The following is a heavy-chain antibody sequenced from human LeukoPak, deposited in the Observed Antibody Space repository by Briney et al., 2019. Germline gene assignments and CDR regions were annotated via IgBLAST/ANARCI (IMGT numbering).Heavy chain of an antibody. CDR3: AKLGANYYGSGSFFPHFDY. D-gene: IGHD3-10*01. Sequence: GGSLRLSCAASGFTFSSYAMHWVRQAPGKGLEWVAVISYDGSNKYYADSVKGRFTISRDNSKNTLYLQMNSLRAEDTAVYYCAKLGANYYGSGSFFPHFDYWGQGTLITVSS. J-gene: IGHJ4*02. CDR1: GFTFSSYA. V-gene: IGHV3-30-3*02. CDR2: ISYDGSNK.